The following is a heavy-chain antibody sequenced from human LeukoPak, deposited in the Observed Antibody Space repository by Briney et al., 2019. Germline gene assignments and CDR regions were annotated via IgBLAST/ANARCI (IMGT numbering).Heavy chain of an antibody. D-gene: IGHD2-21*01. CDR3: ARSRPYVANRWFDP. V-gene: IGHV1-2*02. Sequence: ASVKVSCKASGYTFTGYYMHWVRQAPGQGLEWMGWINPNSGGTNYAQKFQGRVTMTRDTSISTAYMELSRLRSDDTAVYYCARSRPYVANRWFDPWSQGTLVTVSS. CDR2: INPNSGGT. CDR1: GYTFTGYY. J-gene: IGHJ5*02.